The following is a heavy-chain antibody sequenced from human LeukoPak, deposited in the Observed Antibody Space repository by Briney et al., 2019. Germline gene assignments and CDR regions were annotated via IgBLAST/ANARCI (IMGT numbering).Heavy chain of an antibody. V-gene: IGHV1-2*02. CDR1: GYPFNSSY. CDR2: ISFSGVT. D-gene: IGHD3-3*01. Sequence: GASVKVSCKTSGYPFNSSYIQWLRQAPGQGLEWMGWISFSGVTKYAEKFRGRVTLTRDTSRATAYMELTSLTSDDTAVYYCARDLRLFDSWGQGTLVTVSS. CDR3: ARDLRLFDS. J-gene: IGHJ5*01.